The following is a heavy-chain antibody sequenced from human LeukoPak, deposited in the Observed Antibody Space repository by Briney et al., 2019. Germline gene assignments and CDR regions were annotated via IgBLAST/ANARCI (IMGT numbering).Heavy chain of an antibody. CDR3: ARGPGSSWYATRFWGPRPYFDY. Sequence: GASVKVSCKASGYTFTSYGISWVRQAPGQGLEWMGWISAYNGNTNYAQKLQGRVTMTTDTSTSTAYMELRSLRSEDTAVYYCARGPGSSWYATRFWGPRPYFDYWGQGTLVTVSS. CDR2: ISAYNGNT. CDR1: GYTFTSYG. D-gene: IGHD6-13*01. J-gene: IGHJ4*02. V-gene: IGHV1-18*01.